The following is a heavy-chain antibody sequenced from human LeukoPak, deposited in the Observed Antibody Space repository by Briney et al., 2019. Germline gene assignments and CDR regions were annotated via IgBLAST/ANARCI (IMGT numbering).Heavy chain of an antibody. CDR3: ARATRNGYGY. CDR2: ISHDSETI. CDR1: GFTFRIYG. V-gene: IGHV3-48*04. Sequence: PGGSLRLSCAASGFTFRIYGMNWVRQAPGKGPEWVSYISHDSETIYYADSVKGRFTMSRDNAKSSLYLQVTSLRADDTAVYYCARATRNGYGYWGQGTLVTVSS. J-gene: IGHJ4*02. D-gene: IGHD5-24*01.